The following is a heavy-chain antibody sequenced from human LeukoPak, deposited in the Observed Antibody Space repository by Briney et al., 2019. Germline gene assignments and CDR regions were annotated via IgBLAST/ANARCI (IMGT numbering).Heavy chain of an antibody. V-gene: IGHV1-18*01. CDR1: GYTFIGYG. CDR2: ISAYNGNT. J-gene: IGHJ5*02. CDR3: ARGTTGTTPHWFDP. D-gene: IGHD4-17*01. Sequence: ASVKVSCKASGYTFIGYGISWVRQAPGQGLEWMGWISAYNGNTNYAQKLQGRVTMTTDTSMSTAYMELRSLRSDDTAVYYCARGTTGTTPHWFDPWGQGTLVTVSS.